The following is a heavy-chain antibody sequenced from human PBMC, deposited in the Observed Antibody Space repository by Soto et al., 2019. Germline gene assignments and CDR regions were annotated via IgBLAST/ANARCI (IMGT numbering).Heavy chain of an antibody. D-gene: IGHD3-10*01. CDR3: ARGYFDSGHGYDL. CDR1: GHLFNNHW. V-gene: IGHV5-51*01. J-gene: IGHJ5*02. CDR2: IFTRDSET. Sequence: PGESLKISCKGPGHLFNNHWIGWVRQTPGKGLEWMGLIFTRDSETKTSPSFQGHVSFSVDNSINTVYLQWTSLKTTDTGIYFCARGYFDSGHGYDLWRQGTLLTVSS.